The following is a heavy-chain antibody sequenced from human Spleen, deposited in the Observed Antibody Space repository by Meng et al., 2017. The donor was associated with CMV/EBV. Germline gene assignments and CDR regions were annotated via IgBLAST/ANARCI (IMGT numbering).Heavy chain of an antibody. Sequence: GESLKISCAASGFTFSSYAMHWVRQAPGKGLEWVAVISYDGSNKYYADSVKGRFTISRDNAKNSLYLQMNSLRAEDTAVYYCARVGYYGSGSYYGYWGQGTLVTVSS. J-gene: IGHJ4*02. CDR2: ISYDGSNK. CDR3: ARVGYYGSGSYYGY. V-gene: IGHV3-30*04. CDR1: GFTFSSYA. D-gene: IGHD3-10*01.